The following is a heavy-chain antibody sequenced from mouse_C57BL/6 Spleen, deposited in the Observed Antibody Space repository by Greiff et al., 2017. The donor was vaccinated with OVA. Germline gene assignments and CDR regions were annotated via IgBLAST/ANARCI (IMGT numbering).Heavy chain of an antibody. D-gene: IGHD1-1*01. CDR3: ARSATTNYYAMDY. V-gene: IGHV1-82*01. Sequence: QVQLQQPGPELVKPGASVKLSCKASGYTFTSYDINWVKQRPGKGLEWIGRIYPGDGDTNYNGKFKGKATLTADKSSSTAYMQLSSLTSEDSAVYFCARSATTNYYAMDYWGQGTSVTVSS. CDR1: GYTFTSYD. CDR2: IYPGDGDT. J-gene: IGHJ4*01.